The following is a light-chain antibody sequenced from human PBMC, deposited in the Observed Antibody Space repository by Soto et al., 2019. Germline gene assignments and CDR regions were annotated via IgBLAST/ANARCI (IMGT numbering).Light chain of an antibody. CDR3: QQSYSTP. CDR2: AAS. CDR1: QSISSY. V-gene: IGKV1-39*01. J-gene: IGKJ1*01. Sequence: DIQMTQSPSSLSASVGDRVTITCRASQSISSYLNWYQQKPGKAPKLLIYAASSLHSGVPARLTGSGSGTDFTLTITTLQPEYFATHYCQQSYSTPFGQGTKVEIK.